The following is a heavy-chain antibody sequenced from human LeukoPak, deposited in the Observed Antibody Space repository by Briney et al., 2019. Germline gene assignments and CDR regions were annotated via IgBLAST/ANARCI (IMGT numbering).Heavy chain of an antibody. CDR3: ARGEGSSYPY. CDR1: GGTLSSYA. J-gene: IGHJ4*02. CDR2: IIPIFGTA. V-gene: IGHV1-69*05. D-gene: IGHD6-6*01. Sequence: VASVKVPCKASGGTLSSYAISWVRQAPGQGLEWMGGIIPIFGTANYAQKFQGRVTITTDESTSTAYMELSSLRSEDTAVYYCARGEGSSYPYWGQGTLVTVSS.